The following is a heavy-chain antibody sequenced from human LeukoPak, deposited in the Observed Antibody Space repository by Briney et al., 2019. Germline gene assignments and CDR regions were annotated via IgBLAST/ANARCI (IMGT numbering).Heavy chain of an antibody. CDR1: GGSISSYY. CDR2: THTSGST. CDR3: ARAAYCSSTNCYGFDY. Sequence: SETLSLTCTVSGGSISSYYWTWIRQPAGKGLEWIGRTHTSGSTNYNPSLKSRVTMSVDTSKNQFSLKLTSVTAADTAVYYCARAAYCSSTNCYGFDYWGQGTLVTVSS. J-gene: IGHJ4*02. D-gene: IGHD2-2*01. V-gene: IGHV4-4*07.